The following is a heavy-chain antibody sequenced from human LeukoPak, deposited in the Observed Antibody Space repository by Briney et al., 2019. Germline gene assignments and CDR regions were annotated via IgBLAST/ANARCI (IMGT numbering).Heavy chain of an antibody. CDR1: GGSFSGYY. V-gene: IGHV4-34*01. J-gene: IGHJ6*03. CDR3: ARTGGIAAALYMDV. Sequence: PSETLSLTCAVYGGSFSGYYWSWIRQPPGKGLEWIGEINHSGSTNYNPSLKSRVTISVDTSKNQFSLKLSSVTAADTAVYYCARTGGIAAALYMDVWGKGTTVTVSS. CDR2: INHSGST. D-gene: IGHD6-13*01.